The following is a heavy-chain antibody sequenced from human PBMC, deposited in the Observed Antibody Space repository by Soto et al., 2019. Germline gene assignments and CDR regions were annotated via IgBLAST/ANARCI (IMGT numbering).Heavy chain of an antibody. Sequence: TGGSLRLSCAASGFSFESYEMNWVRQAPGKGLEWISYISSSGRAIYYAESVKGRFTISRDTVKNSLFLHMDSLRVEDTAVYYCVARRWLQSFFDYWGQGTQVTVSS. CDR3: VARRWLQSFFDY. CDR2: ISSSGRAI. V-gene: IGHV3-48*03. D-gene: IGHD5-12*01. CDR1: GFSFESYE. J-gene: IGHJ4*02.